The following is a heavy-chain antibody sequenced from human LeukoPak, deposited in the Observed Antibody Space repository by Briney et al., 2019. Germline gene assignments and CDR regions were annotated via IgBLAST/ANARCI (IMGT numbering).Heavy chain of an antibody. V-gene: IGHV3-48*03. D-gene: IGHD3-9*01. Sequence: GGSLRLSCAASGFTLSSSEMDWVRQAPGKGLEWVSYINSDNTVLYADSVKGRFTISRDNSKNTLYLQMNSLRAEDTAVYYCARDNYDILSHYYYYYMDVWGKGTTVTISS. CDR1: GFTLSSSE. CDR2: INSDNTV. CDR3: ARDNYDILSHYYYYYMDV. J-gene: IGHJ6*03.